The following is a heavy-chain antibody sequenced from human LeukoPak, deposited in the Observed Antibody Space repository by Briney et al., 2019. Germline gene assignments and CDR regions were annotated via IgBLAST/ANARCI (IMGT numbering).Heavy chain of an antibody. CDR2: IKYDGSEK. J-gene: IGHJ4*02. V-gene: IGHV3-7*01. CDR3: ARDYVWGSSESDY. CDR1: GFTFSNYW. D-gene: IGHD7-27*01. Sequence: GGSLRLSCAASGFTFSNYWMTWFRQTPGKYLEWVGNIKYDGSEKYYVDSVKGRFTISRDNAKNSLYLHMNSLRVGDTAIYYCARDYVWGSSESDYWGQGTLVTVSS.